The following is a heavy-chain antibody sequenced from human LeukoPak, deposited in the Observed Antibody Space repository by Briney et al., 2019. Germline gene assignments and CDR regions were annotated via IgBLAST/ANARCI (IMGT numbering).Heavy chain of an antibody. J-gene: IGHJ4*02. D-gene: IGHD3-3*01. CDR1: GFTFSSYW. V-gene: IGHV3-7*01. Sequence: GGSLRLSCAASGFTFSSYWMSWVRQAPGKGLEWVANIKQDGSEKYYVDSVKGRFTISRDNAKNSLYLQMNSLRAEDTAVYYCARMRHDFWSGYSYYFDYWGQGTLVTVSS. CDR2: IKQDGSEK. CDR3: ARMRHDFWSGYSYYFDY.